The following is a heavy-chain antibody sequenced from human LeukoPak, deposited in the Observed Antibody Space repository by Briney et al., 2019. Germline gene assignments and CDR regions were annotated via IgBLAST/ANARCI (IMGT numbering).Heavy chain of an antibody. D-gene: IGHD4-17*01. J-gene: IGHJ4*02. CDR3: ARMTTVTTGADY. Sequence: SETLSLTCTVSGGSISSYYWSWIRQPPGKGLEWIGYIYYSGSTNYNPSLKSRVTISVDTSKNQFSLKLSSVTAADTAAYYCARMTTVTTGADYWGQGTLVTVSS. CDR2: IYYSGST. CDR1: GGSISSYY. V-gene: IGHV4-59*01.